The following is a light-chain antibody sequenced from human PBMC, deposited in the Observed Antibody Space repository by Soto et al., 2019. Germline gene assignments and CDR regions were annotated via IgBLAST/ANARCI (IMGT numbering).Light chain of an antibody. Sequence: EIALTQSPGTLSLSPGERATLSCRASQSVSNSYLAWYQQKPGQAPRLLIYGASSRATGIPDRFSGYGSGTDFTLTISRLEPGDFAVYYCQQYGGSPITFGQGTRLE. CDR3: QQYGGSPIT. CDR2: GAS. J-gene: IGKJ5*01. V-gene: IGKV3-20*01. CDR1: QSVSNSY.